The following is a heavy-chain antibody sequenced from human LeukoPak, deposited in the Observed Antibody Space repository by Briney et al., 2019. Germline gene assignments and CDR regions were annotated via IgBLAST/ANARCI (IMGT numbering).Heavy chain of an antibody. Sequence: SVKVSCKASGDTFDRFAITWVRLAPGQGLDWMGRIIPIFGITHYAPHFQGRLTMTADTSTKTAYMELSSLRSDDTSVYYCAQGPPDYGDFVFFWGQGTLVPVTS. V-gene: IGHV1-69*04. CDR2: IIPIFGIT. CDR3: AQGPPDYGDFVFF. J-gene: IGHJ4*02. D-gene: IGHD4-17*01. CDR1: GDTFDRFA.